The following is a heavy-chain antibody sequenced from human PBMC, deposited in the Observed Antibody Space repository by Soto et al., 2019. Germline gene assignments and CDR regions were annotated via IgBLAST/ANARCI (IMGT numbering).Heavy chain of an antibody. V-gene: IGHV5-51*01. Sequence: GASLKISCKASGYSFSFYWIGWVRQMPGKGLEWMAIMYPDDSDIRYSPSFEAHVTISADKSTSTAFLQWSSLKASDTAMYYCATAYVYDFENSNYYRDAFDIWGQGTLVTVSS. CDR3: ATAYVYDFENSNYYRDAFDI. CDR2: MYPDDSDI. J-gene: IGHJ3*02. D-gene: IGHD3-22*01. CDR1: GYSFSFYW.